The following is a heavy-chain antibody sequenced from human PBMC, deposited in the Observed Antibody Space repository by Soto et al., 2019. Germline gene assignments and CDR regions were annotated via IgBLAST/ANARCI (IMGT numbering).Heavy chain of an antibody. CDR3: ARLHFGVVRWFDY. Sequence: PSETLSLTCSVSDGSISSYYWSWIRQPPGKGLEWIGYIYYSGSTNYNPSLKSRVTISVDTSKNQFSLKLSSVTAADTAVYYCARLHFGVVRWFDYWGQGTLVTVSS. CDR2: IYYSGST. CDR1: DGSISSYY. J-gene: IGHJ4*02. D-gene: IGHD3-3*01. V-gene: IGHV4-59*08.